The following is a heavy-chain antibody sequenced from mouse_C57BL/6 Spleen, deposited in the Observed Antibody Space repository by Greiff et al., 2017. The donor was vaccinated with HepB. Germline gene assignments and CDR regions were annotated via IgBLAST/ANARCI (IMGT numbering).Heavy chain of an antibody. J-gene: IGHJ4*01. CDR2: IDPETGGT. V-gene: IGHV1-15*01. D-gene: IGHD2-2*01. Sequence: PLQQSGAELVRPGASVTLSCKASGYTFPDYEMHWVKQTPVHGLEWIGAIDPETGGTAYNQKFKGKAILTADKSSSTAYMELRSLTSEDSAVYYCTRHAYVYAMDYWGKGTSVTVAS. CDR3: TRHAYVYAMDY. CDR1: GYTFPDYE.